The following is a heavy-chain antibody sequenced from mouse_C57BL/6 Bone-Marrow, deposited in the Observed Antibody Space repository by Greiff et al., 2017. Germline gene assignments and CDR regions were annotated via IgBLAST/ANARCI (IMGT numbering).Heavy chain of an antibody. D-gene: IGHD3-2*02. V-gene: IGHV5-12*01. Sequence: EVKLMESGGGLVQPGGSLKLSCAASGFTFSDYYMYWVRQTPEKRLEWVAYISNGGGNPYYPHTVKGRFTISRDNANNTLYLQMSSLKSEDTAMYYCARHTETAQAGAMDYWGQGTSVTVSS. CDR3: ARHTETAQAGAMDY. J-gene: IGHJ4*01. CDR2: ISNGGGNP. CDR1: GFTFSDYY.